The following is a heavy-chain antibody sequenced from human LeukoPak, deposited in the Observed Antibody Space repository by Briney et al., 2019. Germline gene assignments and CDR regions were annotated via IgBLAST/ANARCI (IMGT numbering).Heavy chain of an antibody. J-gene: IGHJ4*02. V-gene: IGHV3-23*01. Sequence: PGGSLRLSCAASGFTFSSYAMSWVRQAPGKGLEWVSYISSSSSTIYYADSVKGRFTISRDNSKNTLYLQMNSLRAEDTAVYYCAKASGGLEQLVHYWGQGTLVTVSS. D-gene: IGHD6-6*01. CDR2: ISSSSSTI. CDR3: AKASGGLEQLVHY. CDR1: GFTFSSYA.